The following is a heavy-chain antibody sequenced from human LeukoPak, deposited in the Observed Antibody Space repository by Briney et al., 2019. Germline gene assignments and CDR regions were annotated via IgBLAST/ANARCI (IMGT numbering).Heavy chain of an antibody. CDR3: ARVPTSYSGTYYFDS. CDR2: IKQDGSEK. V-gene: IGHV3-7*01. J-gene: IGHJ4*02. D-gene: IGHD1-26*01. Sequence: PGGSLRLSCAASGFTFSNYWMSWVRQAPGKGLEWVANIKQDGSEKHYVDSVKGRFTISTDNAKNSLSLQMNSLRAEDTAVYYCARVPTSYSGTYYFDSWGQGTLVTVSS. CDR1: GFTFSNYW.